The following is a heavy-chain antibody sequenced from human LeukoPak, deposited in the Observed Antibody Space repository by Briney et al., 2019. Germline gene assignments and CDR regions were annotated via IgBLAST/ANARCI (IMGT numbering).Heavy chain of an antibody. CDR1: GFTFSNYW. V-gene: IGHV3-7*03. D-gene: IGHD6-13*01. Sequence: PGGSLRLSCAASGFTFSNYWMSWVRQAPGKGLEWVANIKQDGSEKYYVDSVKGRFTISRDNAKNSLYLQMNSLRAEDTALYYCARGRAAAGPRYFDYWGQGTLVTVSS. J-gene: IGHJ4*02. CDR2: IKQDGSEK. CDR3: ARGRAAAGPRYFDY.